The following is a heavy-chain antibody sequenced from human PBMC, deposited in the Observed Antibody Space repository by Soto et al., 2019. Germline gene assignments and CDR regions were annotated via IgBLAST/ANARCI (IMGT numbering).Heavy chain of an antibody. V-gene: IGHV3-21*05. D-gene: IGHD3-22*01. Sequence: EVQLVESGGGLVKPGGSLRLSCAASGFTFSSYSMNWVRQAPGKGLEWVSYISSSGSTIYYADSVKGRFTISRDNAKNSLYLQMNSLRAEDTAVYYCARSPYYYDSSVYFDYWGQGTLVTVSS. J-gene: IGHJ4*02. CDR1: GFTFSSYS. CDR3: ARSPYYYDSSVYFDY. CDR2: ISSSGSTI.